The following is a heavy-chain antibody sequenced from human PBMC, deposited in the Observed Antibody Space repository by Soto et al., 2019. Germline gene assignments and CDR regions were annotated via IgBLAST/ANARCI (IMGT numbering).Heavy chain of an antibody. CDR2: ISGSGIST. CDR1: GFTFSTYP. D-gene: IGHD4-4*01. Sequence: WGSLRLSCSASGFTFSTYPMSWVRQAPGKGLEWVSGISGSGISTYYTASVKGRFTISRDNSKNTVFLQMNSLRDEDTAVYYCVKPPVITASYYYYDMDVWGQGTTVTVSS. CDR3: VKPPVITASYYYYDMDV. J-gene: IGHJ6*02. V-gene: IGHV3-23*01.